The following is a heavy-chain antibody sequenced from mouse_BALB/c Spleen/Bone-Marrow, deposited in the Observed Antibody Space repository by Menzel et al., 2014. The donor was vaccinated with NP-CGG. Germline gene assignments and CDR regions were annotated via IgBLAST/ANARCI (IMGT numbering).Heavy chain of an antibody. CDR1: GFDFSRYW. CDR3: SRLYYYGNFAY. Sequence: EVKLVESGGGLVQPGGSLKLSCAASGFDFSRYWMSWVRQAPGKGLEWIGEINPDSSTINYTPSLKDKFIISRDNAKNTRYLQMSKVRSEDTALYYCSRLYYYGNFAYWGQGTLVTVSA. V-gene: IGHV4-1*02. J-gene: IGHJ3*01. CDR2: INPDSSTI. D-gene: IGHD1-1*01.